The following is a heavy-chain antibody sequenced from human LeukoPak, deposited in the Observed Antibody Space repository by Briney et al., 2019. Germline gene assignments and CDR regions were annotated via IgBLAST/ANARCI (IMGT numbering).Heavy chain of an antibody. CDR1: GGSVSSGTYG. Sequence: PSETLSLTCTVSGGSVSSGTYGWTWIRQPPGKGLEWIGYISDSGSTNYNPSLKSRVTISVDTSKNQFSLKLSSVTAADTAVYYCARRRVLITIFGVVIGTYFDYWGQGTLVTVSS. D-gene: IGHD3-3*01. J-gene: IGHJ4*02. CDR2: ISDSGST. V-gene: IGHV4-61*01. CDR3: ARRRVLITIFGVVIGTYFDY.